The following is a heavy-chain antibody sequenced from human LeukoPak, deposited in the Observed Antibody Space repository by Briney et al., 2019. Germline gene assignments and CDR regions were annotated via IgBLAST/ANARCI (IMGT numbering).Heavy chain of an antibody. Sequence: GGSLRLSCAASGFTFSRYAMSWVRQAPGKGLEGVSDISWSGFSSHYPASVKGRFSISRDNSKNTLSLQMNSLRAEDTAVYYCAKGGLYTREALDYWGQGTLVTVSS. D-gene: IGHD6-13*01. J-gene: IGHJ4*02. CDR2: ISWSGFSS. CDR1: GFTFSRYA. V-gene: IGHV3-23*01. CDR3: AKGGLYTREALDY.